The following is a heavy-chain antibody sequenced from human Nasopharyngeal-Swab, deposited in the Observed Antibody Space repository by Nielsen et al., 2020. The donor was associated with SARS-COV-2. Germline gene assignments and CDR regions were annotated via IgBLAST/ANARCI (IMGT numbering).Heavy chain of an antibody. D-gene: IGHD3-16*02. CDR1: GFTFSSSW. J-gene: IGHJ4*01. CDR2: MNSDGSTI. Sequence: GESLKISCAASGFTFSSSWMHWIRQDPGKGLVWVARMNSDGSTINYGDSVMGRFIISRDNAKNMLYLQMYSPRAEDTAVYYCATAGNYRFDNWGHGTLVTVSS. V-gene: IGHV3-74*01. CDR3: ATAGNYRFDN.